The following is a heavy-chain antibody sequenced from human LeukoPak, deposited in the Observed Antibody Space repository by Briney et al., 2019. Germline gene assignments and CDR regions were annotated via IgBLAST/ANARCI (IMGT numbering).Heavy chain of an antibody. Sequence: SETLSLTCSVSGDSMNSYFWSWIRQTPGKGLEWIGYIYHSGSTTYNPSLESRVTISVDTSKNQFSLKLSSVTAADTAVYYCARRGQYSGYDLDAFDIWDQGTMVTVSS. CDR2: IYHSGST. CDR3: ARRGQYSGYDLDAFDI. V-gene: IGHV4-59*12. D-gene: IGHD5-12*01. J-gene: IGHJ3*02. CDR1: GDSMNSYF.